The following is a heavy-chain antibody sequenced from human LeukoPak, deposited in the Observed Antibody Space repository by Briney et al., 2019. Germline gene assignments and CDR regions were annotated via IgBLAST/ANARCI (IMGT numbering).Heavy chain of an antibody. D-gene: IGHD4-23*01. CDR3: ARSGYSGNWDAFDF. CDR2: INHSGTT. V-gene: IGHV4-30-2*01. J-gene: IGHJ3*01. Sequence: SQTLSLTCAVSGGSISSGGYSWSWIRQPPGKGLEWIGEINHSGTTNYNPSLKSRVTISVDTSKNQFYLKMSSVTAADTAVYYCARSGYSGNWDAFDFWGQGTMATVSS. CDR1: GGSISSGGYS.